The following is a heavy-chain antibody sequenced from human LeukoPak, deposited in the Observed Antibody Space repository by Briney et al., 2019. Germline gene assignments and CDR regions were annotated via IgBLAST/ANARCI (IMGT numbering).Heavy chain of an antibody. D-gene: IGHD3-10*01. CDR3: ARPGITAFDI. Sequence: GGSLRLSCVASGFTLSSHNINWVRQAPGKGLEWVSHISSSGSITYYGDSVKGRITISRDNARNSVSLYMNSLRAEDSAVYYCARPGITAFDIWGQGTMVTVSS. CDR1: GFTLSSHN. J-gene: IGHJ3*02. CDR2: ISSSGSIT. V-gene: IGHV3-48*01.